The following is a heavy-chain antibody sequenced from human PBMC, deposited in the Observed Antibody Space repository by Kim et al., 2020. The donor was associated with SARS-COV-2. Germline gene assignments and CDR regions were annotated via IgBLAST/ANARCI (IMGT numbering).Heavy chain of an antibody. CDR2: ISYDGSNK. CDR3: ARPNTAMAWGDAFDI. CDR1: GFTFSSYG. Sequence: LSLTCAASGFTFSSYGMHWVRQAPGKGLEWVAVISYDGSNKYYADSVKGRFTISRDNSKNTLYLQMNSLRAEDTAVYYCARPNTAMAWGDAFDIWGQGTMVTVSS. D-gene: IGHD5-18*01. V-gene: IGHV3-33*05. J-gene: IGHJ3*02.